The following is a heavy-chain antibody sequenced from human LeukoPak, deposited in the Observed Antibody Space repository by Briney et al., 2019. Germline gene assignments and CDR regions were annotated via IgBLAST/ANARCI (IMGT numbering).Heavy chain of an antibody. D-gene: IGHD4-11*01. CDR2: SITIFGTA. Sequence: PVKASCKAAEGTFSSYATSWVRQAPGQGLEWMGGSITIFGTANYAQKLQGRVTITTDESTSTAYMELSSLRSEDTAVYYCARGSKVSLNWFEPWGQGTLVTVSS. CDR1: EGTFSSYA. V-gene: IGHV1-69*05. CDR3: ARGSKVSLNWFEP. J-gene: IGHJ5*02.